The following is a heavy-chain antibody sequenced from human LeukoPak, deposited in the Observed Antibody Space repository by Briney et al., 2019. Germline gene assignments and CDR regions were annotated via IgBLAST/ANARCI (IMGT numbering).Heavy chain of an antibody. Sequence: SETLSLTCAVYGVSFSGYYWSWIRQPPGKGLEWIGEINHSGSNNYNTSLKSGSTISVDTSKNTSSLKLSSVPAADTAVYYCARDTPRTQRWLQVQTRIFDYWGQGTLVTVS. CDR2: INHSGSN. V-gene: IGHV4-34*01. D-gene: IGHD5-24*01. CDR1: GVSFSGYY. CDR3: ARDTPRTQRWLQVQTRIFDY. J-gene: IGHJ4*02.